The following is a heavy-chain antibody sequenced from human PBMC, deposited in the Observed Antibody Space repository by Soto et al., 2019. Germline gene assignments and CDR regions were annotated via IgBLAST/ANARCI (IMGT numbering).Heavy chain of an antibody. D-gene: IGHD3-3*01. Sequence: WASVKVSCKASGGTFSSYANSWVRQAPGQGLEWMGGIIPIFGTANYAQKFQGRVTITADESTSTAYMELSSLRSEDTAVYYCARGPSVGVVPPWYYYGMDVWRQGTTVTVSS. CDR1: GGTFSSYA. CDR3: ARGPSVGVVPPWYYYGMDV. CDR2: IIPIFGTA. J-gene: IGHJ6*02. V-gene: IGHV1-69*13.